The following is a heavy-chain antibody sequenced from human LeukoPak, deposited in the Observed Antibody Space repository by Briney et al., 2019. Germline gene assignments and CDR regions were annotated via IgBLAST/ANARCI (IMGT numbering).Heavy chain of an antibody. Sequence: PGGSLRLSCAASGFTFSSYEMNWVRQAPGKGLEWVSYISSSGSTIYYADSVKGRFTISRDNAKNSLYLQMNSLRAEDTAVYYCARDGSNYGIRVYYFDYWGQGTLVTVSS. J-gene: IGHJ4*02. CDR2: ISSSGSTI. CDR1: GFTFSSYE. CDR3: ARDGSNYGIRVYYFDY. V-gene: IGHV3-48*03. D-gene: IGHD4-11*01.